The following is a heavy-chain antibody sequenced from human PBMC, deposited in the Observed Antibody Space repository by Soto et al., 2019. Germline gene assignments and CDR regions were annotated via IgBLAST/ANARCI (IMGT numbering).Heavy chain of an antibody. Sequence: SETLSLTCTASGGSISSYYWSWSRQPPGKGLEWIGYGYYSGSTSHNPSLRSRVTISVDSSKNQISLRLSSMTATDTAVYYCARPLARKSSSSSFEYWGQGILVTVSS. D-gene: IGHD6-6*01. CDR3: ARPLARKSSSSSFEY. CDR1: GGSISSYY. J-gene: IGHJ4*02. V-gene: IGHV4-59*08. CDR2: GYYSGST.